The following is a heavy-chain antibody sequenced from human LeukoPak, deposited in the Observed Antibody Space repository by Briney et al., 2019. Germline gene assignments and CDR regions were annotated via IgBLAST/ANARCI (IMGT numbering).Heavy chain of an antibody. CDR1: GFTFSSCG. J-gene: IGHJ4*02. Sequence: GGSLRLSCAASGFTFSSCGFNWVRQAPGKGLEWVPSISSSSSYIYYADSVKGRFTISRDNAKNSLYLQMNSLRAEDTAVYYCARVNGYYDSSGYYLFDYWGQGTLVTVSS. V-gene: IGHV3-21*01. CDR3: ARVNGYYDSSGYYLFDY. D-gene: IGHD3-22*01. CDR2: ISSSSSYI.